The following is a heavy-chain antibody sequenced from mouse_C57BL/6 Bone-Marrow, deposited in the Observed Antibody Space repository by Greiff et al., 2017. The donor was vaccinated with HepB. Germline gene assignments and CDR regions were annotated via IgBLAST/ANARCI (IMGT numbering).Heavy chain of an antibody. V-gene: IGHV1-55*01. J-gene: IGHJ4*01. CDR1: GYTFTSYW. Sequence: QVQLQQPGAELVKPGASVKMSCKASGYTFTSYWITWVKQRPGQGLEWIGDIYPGSGSTNYNEKFKSKATLTVDTSSSTAYMQLSSLTSEDSAVYYCARNWYYAPMDYWGQGTSVNVSS. D-gene: IGHD1-1*01. CDR2: IYPGSGST. CDR3: ARNWYYAPMDY.